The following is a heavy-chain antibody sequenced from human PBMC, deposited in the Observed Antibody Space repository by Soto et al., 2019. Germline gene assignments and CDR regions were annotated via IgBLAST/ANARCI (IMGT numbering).Heavy chain of an antibody. J-gene: IGHJ3*02. D-gene: IGHD6-13*01. CDR2: IIPMFDIA. CDR1: GGSFSIYT. Sequence: QVQLVQSGVEVKKPGSSVKVSCKASGGSFSIYTIFWVRQAPGQGLEWMGRIIPMFDIANYAQNFQGRVTINADKSTGTVYMEMISLRSDDTAIYYCTLRSWSAEVFDIWGQGTLVTVSS. CDR3: TLRSWSAEVFDI. V-gene: IGHV1-69*02.